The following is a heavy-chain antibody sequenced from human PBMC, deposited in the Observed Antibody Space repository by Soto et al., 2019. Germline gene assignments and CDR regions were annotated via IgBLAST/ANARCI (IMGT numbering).Heavy chain of an antibody. J-gene: IGHJ5*02. CDR2: IIPIFGTA. V-gene: IGHV1-69*13. CDR1: GGTFSSYA. D-gene: IGHD6-13*01. Sequence: ASVKVSCKASGGTFSSYAISWVRQAPGQGLEWMGGIIPIFGTANYAQKFQGRVTITADESTSTAYMELSSLRSEDTAVYYCARDFGAAAGTDWFDPWGQGTLVTVSS. CDR3: ARDFGAAAGTDWFDP.